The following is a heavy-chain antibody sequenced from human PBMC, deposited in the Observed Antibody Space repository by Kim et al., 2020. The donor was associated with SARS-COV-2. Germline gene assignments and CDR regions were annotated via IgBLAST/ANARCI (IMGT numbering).Heavy chain of an antibody. Sequence: SYEQKFQGVVTMTRDTSTSTVYMGLGSLRSEDTAVYFCAKSTVIRTFDYWGQGTLVTVSS. D-gene: IGHD4-17*01. J-gene: IGHJ4*02. CDR3: AKSTVIRTFDY. V-gene: IGHV1-46*01.